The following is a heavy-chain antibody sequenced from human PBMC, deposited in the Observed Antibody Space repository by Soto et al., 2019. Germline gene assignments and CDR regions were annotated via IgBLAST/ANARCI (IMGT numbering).Heavy chain of an antibody. Sequence: SETLSLTCTVSGGSISSGDYYWSWIRQPPGKGPEWIGYIYYSGSTYYNPSLKSRVTISVDTSKNQFSLKLSSVTAADTAVYYCARDGSGAYNWFDPWVQGTLVTVSS. CDR3: ARDGSGAYNWFDP. CDR1: GGSISSGDYY. CDR2: IYYSGST. V-gene: IGHV4-30-4*02. J-gene: IGHJ5*02. D-gene: IGHD3-10*01.